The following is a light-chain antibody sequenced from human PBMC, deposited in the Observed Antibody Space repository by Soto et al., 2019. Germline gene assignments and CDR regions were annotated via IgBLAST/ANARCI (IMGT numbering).Light chain of an antibody. Sequence: PQSPDTLSLAAGERATVSCRASQSVSGSYLAWYQQKPGQAPRLPIYGASTRATGIPARFSGSGSGTEFTLTISSLQSEDFAVYYCQQYNNWPPGTFGQGTKV. V-gene: IGKV3-15*01. CDR3: QQYNNWPPGT. J-gene: IGKJ1*01. CDR1: QSVSGSY. CDR2: GAS.